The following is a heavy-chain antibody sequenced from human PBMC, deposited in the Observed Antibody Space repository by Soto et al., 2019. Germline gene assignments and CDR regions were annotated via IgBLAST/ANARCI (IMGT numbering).Heavy chain of an antibody. CDR2: SRHKASSYTT. J-gene: IGHJ6*02. V-gene: IGHV3-72*01. CDR1: GFTFSDYH. CDR3: TTTALRAGLYIMDV. Sequence: EVQLVESGGGLVQPGGSLRLSCAVSGFTFSDYHMDWVRQAPGKGLEWVGRSRHKASSYTTEYAASVKGRFTVSRHDLENSLYLQMNSLKSEDTAVYYCTTTALRAGLYIMDVWGQGTTVTVSS. D-gene: IGHD1-1*01.